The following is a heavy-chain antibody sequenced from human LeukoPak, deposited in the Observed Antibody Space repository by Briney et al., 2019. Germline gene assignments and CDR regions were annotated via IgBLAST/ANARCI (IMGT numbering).Heavy chain of an antibody. Sequence: GGSLRLSCEGSAFIFSGHWMNWVRQAPGKGLEWVGRIASKTDGETTDYAAPVKGRFTISRDDSKNTLFLQMNSLKTEDTAVYYCPTGTRGDCGQGPLVTVSS. CDR2: IASKTDGETT. CDR1: AFIFSGHW. J-gene: IGHJ4*02. V-gene: IGHV3-15*04. D-gene: IGHD2-2*01. CDR3: PTGTRGD.